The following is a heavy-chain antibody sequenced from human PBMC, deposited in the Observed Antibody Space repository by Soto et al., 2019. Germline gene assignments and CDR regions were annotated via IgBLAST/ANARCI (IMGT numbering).Heavy chain of an antibody. V-gene: IGHV3-30-3*01. Sequence: QVQLVESGGGVVQPGRSLRLSCAASGFTFSSYAMHWVRQAPGKGLEWVAVISYDGSNKYYADSVKGRFTISRDNSKNTLYLQMNSLRAEDTAVYYCARGGPERGERWLPLEPELDYWGQGTLVTVSS. CDR1: GFTFSSYA. J-gene: IGHJ4*02. CDR2: ISYDGSNK. CDR3: ARGGPERGERWLPLEPELDY. D-gene: IGHD5-12*01.